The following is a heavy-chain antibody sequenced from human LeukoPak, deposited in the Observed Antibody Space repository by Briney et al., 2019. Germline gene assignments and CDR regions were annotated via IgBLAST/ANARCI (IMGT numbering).Heavy chain of an antibody. Sequence: PGGSLGLSCAASGFTFDDYGMSWVRQAPGKGLEWVSGINWNGGSTGYADSVKGRFTISRDNAKNSPYLQMNSLRAEDTALYYCARELYSYGSWIPDYWGQGTLVTVSS. CDR2: INWNGGST. D-gene: IGHD5-18*01. J-gene: IGHJ4*02. CDR3: ARELYSYGSWIPDY. V-gene: IGHV3-20*04. CDR1: GFTFDDYG.